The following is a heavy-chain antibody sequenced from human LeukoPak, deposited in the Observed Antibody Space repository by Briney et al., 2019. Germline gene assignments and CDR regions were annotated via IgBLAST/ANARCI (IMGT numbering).Heavy chain of an antibody. CDR3: ARQGCSGFSCQYYFDL. J-gene: IGHJ4*02. D-gene: IGHD2-2*01. V-gene: IGHV3-23*01. CDR1: GGSISSGDYY. Sequence: PSETLSLTCTVSGGSISSGDYYWRWIRQAPGKGLEWVSAIIGTGENTYYADSVKGRFTISRDNSKSTLYLQMSSLRAEDTAIYYYARQGCSGFSCQYYFDLWGQGTLVTVSS. CDR2: IIGTGENT.